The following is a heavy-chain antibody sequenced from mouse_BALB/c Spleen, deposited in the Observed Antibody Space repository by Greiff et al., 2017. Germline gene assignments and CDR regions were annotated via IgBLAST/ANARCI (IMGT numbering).Heavy chain of an antibody. CDR3: ARGYYGSSYGAMDY. D-gene: IGHD1-1*01. CDR2: ISSGGGSP. Sequence: EVKLMESGGGLVKPGGSLKLSCAASGFAFSSYDMSWVRQTPEKRLEWVAYISSGGGSPYYPDTVKGRFTISRDNAKNTLYLRMSSLKSEDTAMYYCARGYYGSSYGAMDYWGQGTSVTVSS. V-gene: IGHV5-12-1*01. J-gene: IGHJ4*01. CDR1: GFAFSSYD.